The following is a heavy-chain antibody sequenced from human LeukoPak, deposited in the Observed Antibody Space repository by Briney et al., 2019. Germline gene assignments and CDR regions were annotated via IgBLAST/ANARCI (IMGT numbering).Heavy chain of an antibody. CDR2: ISGSGGST. D-gene: IGHD3-10*01. V-gene: IGHV3-23*01. Sequence: SGGSLRLSCAASGFTFSSYAMSWVRQAPGKGLEWVSAISGSGGSTYYADSVKGRFTISRDNTKNTLYLQMYRLRAEATAVYYCPKDQGKGVTMVRGKASGTFHYWGQGTLVTVSS. J-gene: IGHJ4*02. CDR3: PKDQGKGVTMVRGKASGTFHY. CDR1: GFTFSSYA.